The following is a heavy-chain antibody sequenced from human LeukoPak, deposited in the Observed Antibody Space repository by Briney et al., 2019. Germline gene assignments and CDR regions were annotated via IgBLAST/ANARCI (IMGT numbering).Heavy chain of an antibody. CDR3: ASYSGSYWFDP. J-gene: IGHJ5*02. CDR2: ISAYNGNT. D-gene: IGHD1-26*01. V-gene: IGHV1-18*04. Sequence: ASVKVSCKASGYTFTSYYMHWVRQAPGQGLEWMGWISAYNGNTNYAQKLQGRVTMTTDTSTSTAYMELRSLRSDDTAVYYCASYSGSYWFDPWGQGTLVTVSS. CDR1: GYTFTSYY.